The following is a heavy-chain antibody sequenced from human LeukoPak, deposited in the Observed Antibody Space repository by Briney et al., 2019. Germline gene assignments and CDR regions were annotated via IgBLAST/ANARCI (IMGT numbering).Heavy chain of an antibody. CDR1: GGSISSYY. D-gene: IGHD1-1*01. CDR2: IYYSGDT. Sequence: SETLSLTCTVSGGSISSYYWSWSRQPPGKGLEWIGFIYYSGDTYYNPSLKSRVTISVDTSKNQFSLKLSSVTAADTAVYYCARARPGNDGGNFDYWGQGTLVTVSS. J-gene: IGHJ4*02. V-gene: IGHV4-59*01. CDR3: ARARPGNDGGNFDY.